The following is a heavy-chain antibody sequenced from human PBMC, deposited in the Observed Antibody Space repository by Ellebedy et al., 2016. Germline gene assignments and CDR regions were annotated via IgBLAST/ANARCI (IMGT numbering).Heavy chain of an antibody. CDR1: GFTFSSYA. Sequence: GESLKISXSASGFTFSSYAMHWVRQAPGKGLEYVSAISSNGGSTYYADSVKGRFTISRDNSKNTLYLQMSSLRAEDTAVYYCVRGYYYDSSGYYDYWGQGTLVTVSS. CDR2: ISSNGGST. D-gene: IGHD3-22*01. CDR3: VRGYYYDSSGYYDY. V-gene: IGHV3-64D*06. J-gene: IGHJ4*02.